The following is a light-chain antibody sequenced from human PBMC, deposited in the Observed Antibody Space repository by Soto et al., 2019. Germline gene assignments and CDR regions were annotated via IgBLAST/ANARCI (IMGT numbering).Light chain of an antibody. CDR3: QQYDNVVFT. CDR1: QDIGKF. CDR2: DGS. V-gene: IGKV1-33*01. Sequence: DVQMTQSPSSLSASVGDRITITCQASQDIGKFLNWYQQKPGKAPKILIYDGSNLETGVPGRFSGGGSATHFTFTISSLQPEDIGTYYCQQYDNVVFTFGPGTKVDLK. J-gene: IGKJ3*01.